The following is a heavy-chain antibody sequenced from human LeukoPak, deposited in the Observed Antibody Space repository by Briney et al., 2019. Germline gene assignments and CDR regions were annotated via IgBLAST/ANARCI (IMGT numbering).Heavy chain of an antibody. CDR2: IDYSGST. Sequence: PAETLSLTCTVSGGSISGYYWTWIRQPPGKGLEWIGYIDYSGSTNYNPSLKSRVTISIDTSKNQFSLKLSSVTAADTAVYYCAREHWGFWDYWGQGTLVTVSS. V-gene: IGHV4-59*01. CDR3: AREHWGFWDY. D-gene: IGHD7-27*01. CDR1: GGSISGYY. J-gene: IGHJ4*02.